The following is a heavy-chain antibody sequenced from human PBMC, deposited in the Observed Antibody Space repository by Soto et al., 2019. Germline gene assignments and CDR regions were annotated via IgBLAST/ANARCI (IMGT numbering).Heavy chain of an antibody. CDR1: GGSISSGGYS. CDR3: ARAGAPYYDFWSGYTKKYYYYGMDV. CDR2: IYHSGST. J-gene: IGHJ6*02. Sequence: PSETLSLTCAVSGGSISSGGYSWSWIRQPPGKGLEWIGYIYHSGSTYYNPSLKSRVTISVDRSKNQFSLKLSSVTAADTAVYYCARAGAPYYDFWSGYTKKYYYYGMDVWGQGTTVTVSS. D-gene: IGHD3-3*01. V-gene: IGHV4-30-2*01.